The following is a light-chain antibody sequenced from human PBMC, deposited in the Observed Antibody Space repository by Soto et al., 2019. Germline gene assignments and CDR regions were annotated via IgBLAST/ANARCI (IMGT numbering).Light chain of an antibody. V-gene: IGKV1-39*01. CDR2: GAS. CDR1: HSITIY. CDR3: QQSYSTLWT. J-gene: IGKJ1*01. Sequence: DIQMTHSPSSLSASIGDRVTITCRASHSITIYLNWYQQKPGEAPNLLIFGASTLQSGVPSRFSGSGSGTDFTLTISSLQPEDFATYYCQQSYSTLWTFGQGTKVDI.